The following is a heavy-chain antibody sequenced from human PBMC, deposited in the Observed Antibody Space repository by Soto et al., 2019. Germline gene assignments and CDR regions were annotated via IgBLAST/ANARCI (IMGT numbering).Heavy chain of an antibody. D-gene: IGHD4-4*01. J-gene: IGHJ6*02. CDR1: GGTFSSYA. V-gene: IGHV1-69*12. Sequence: QVQLVQSGAEVKKPGSSVKVSCKASGGTFSSYAISWVRQAPGQGLEWMGGIIPIFGTANYAQKFQGRVTITADESTSTGYKELSSLRSEDTAVYYCASTVSRYYYYGMDVWGQGTTVTVSS. CDR3: ASTVSRYYYYGMDV. CDR2: IIPIFGTA.